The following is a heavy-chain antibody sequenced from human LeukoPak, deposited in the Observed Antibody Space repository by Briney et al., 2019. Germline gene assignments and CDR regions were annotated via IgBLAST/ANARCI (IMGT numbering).Heavy chain of an antibody. CDR3: ARDLRSRTY. Sequence: GGSLRLSCAASGFTFSSYSMNWVRQAPGKGLEWVSVIYSGGSTYYADSVKGRFTISRDNSKNTLYLQMNSLRAEDTAVYYCARDLRSRTYWGQGTLVTVSS. J-gene: IGHJ4*02. CDR1: GFTFSSYS. CDR2: IYSGGST. D-gene: IGHD4-17*01. V-gene: IGHV3-53*01.